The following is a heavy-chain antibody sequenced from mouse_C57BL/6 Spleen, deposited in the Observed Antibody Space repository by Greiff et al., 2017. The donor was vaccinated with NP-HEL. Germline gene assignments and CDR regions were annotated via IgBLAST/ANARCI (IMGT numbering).Heavy chain of an antibody. J-gene: IGHJ2*01. D-gene: IGHD2-4*01. CDR3: VRGADYDSLYFDY. CDR1: GFSFNTYA. CDR2: IRSKSNNYAT. Sequence: EVKLMESGGGLVQPKGSLKLSCAASGFSFNTYAMNWVRQAPGKGLEWVARIRSKSNNYATYYADSVKDRFTISRDDSESMLYLQMNNLKTEDTAMYYCVRGADYDSLYFDYWGQGTTLTVSS. V-gene: IGHV10-1*01.